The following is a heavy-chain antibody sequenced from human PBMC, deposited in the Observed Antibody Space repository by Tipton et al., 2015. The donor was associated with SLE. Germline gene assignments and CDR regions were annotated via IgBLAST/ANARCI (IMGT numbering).Heavy chain of an antibody. Sequence: LRLSCTVSGGSISSGSYYWSWIRQPAGKGLEWIGRIYTSGSTNYNPSLKSRVTISVDTPKNRFSLKLSSVTAADTAVYYCARGCGGDCLIPEYFQHWGQGTLVTVSS. J-gene: IGHJ1*01. D-gene: IGHD2-21*01. V-gene: IGHV4-61*02. CDR3: ARGCGGDCLIPEYFQH. CDR1: GGSISSGSYY. CDR2: IYTSGST.